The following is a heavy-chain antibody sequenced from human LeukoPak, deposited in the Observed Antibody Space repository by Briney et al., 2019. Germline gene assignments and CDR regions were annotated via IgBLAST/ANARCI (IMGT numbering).Heavy chain of an antibody. CDR3: ARGQVSGPCNY. CDR1: GGSFRGYY. D-gene: IGHD1-26*01. Sequence: SETLSLTCAVYGGSFRGYYWSCIRQPPGKGLEWIGEINHSGSTNYNPSLKSRVTISVDTSKNQFSLNLSSVAAADTAVYYCARGQVSGPCNYWGQGTLVTVSS. J-gene: IGHJ4*02. V-gene: IGHV4-34*01. CDR2: INHSGST.